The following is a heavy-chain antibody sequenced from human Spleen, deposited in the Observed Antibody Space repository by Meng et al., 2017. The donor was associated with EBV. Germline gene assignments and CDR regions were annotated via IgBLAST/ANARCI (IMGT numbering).Heavy chain of an antibody. Sequence: VKLWQSGCELKKPGASVKVSCKASGYRFSSHVMNWGRQAPGQGLEWMGRISTNTGKPTYAQGFIGRFVFSLDTSVSTAFLQITSLKAEDTAVYYCARGLLAYYYGMDVWGQGTTVTVSS. CDR2: ISTNTGKP. J-gene: IGHJ6*02. V-gene: IGHV7-4-1*02. CDR3: ARGLLAYYYGMDV. D-gene: IGHD3-3*01. CDR1: GYRFSSHV.